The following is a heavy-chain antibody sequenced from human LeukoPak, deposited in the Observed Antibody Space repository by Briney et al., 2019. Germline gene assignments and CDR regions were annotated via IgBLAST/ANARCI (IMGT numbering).Heavy chain of an antibody. CDR2: ISSSSNYI. CDR1: GFTFSSYS. D-gene: IGHD6-13*01. J-gene: IGHJ5*01. CDR3: ARARVSNKTRIDA. Sequence: KAGGSLRLSCAASGFTFSSYSMNWVRQAPGKGLEWVSSISSSSNYIYYADSVKGRFTISRDNAKNSLYLQMNSLRAEDTAVYYCARARVSNKTRIDAWGQGTPVT. V-gene: IGHV3-21*01.